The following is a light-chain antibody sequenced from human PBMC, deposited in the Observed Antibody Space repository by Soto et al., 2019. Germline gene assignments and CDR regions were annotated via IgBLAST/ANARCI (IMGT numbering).Light chain of an antibody. CDR1: QSGSSRY. CDR2: GAS. V-gene: IGKV3-20*01. J-gene: IGKJ1*01. CDR3: QQDDNSPWT. Sequence: EIVLTQSPGTLSLSPGERATLSCRASQSGSSRYSAWYQQKPGQAPRLLIYGASSSATSIPDRFSSRGSVTDFTLSISSLEPEYCAVYYCQQDDNSPWTFGQGTKVE.